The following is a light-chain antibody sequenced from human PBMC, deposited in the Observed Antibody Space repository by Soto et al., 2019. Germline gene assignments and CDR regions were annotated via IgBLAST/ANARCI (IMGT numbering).Light chain of an antibody. CDR2: EVS. CDR1: SSDVGGYNY. CDR3: SSYSSTSTLYV. V-gene: IGLV2-14*01. Sequence: QSALTQPASVSGSPGQSITISCTGTSSDVGGYNYVSGYQQHPGKAPKLMTYEVSNRPSGISNRFSGSKSGNTASLTISGLQAEDEADYYCSSYSSTSTLYVFGTGTKLTVL. J-gene: IGLJ1*01.